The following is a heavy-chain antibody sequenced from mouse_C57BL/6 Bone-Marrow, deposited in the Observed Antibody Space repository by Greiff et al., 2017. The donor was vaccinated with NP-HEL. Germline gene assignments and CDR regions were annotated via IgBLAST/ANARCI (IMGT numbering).Heavy chain of an antibody. CDR3: ARRFSTVKGRAMDY. CDR2: IDPDSGGT. Sequence: QVQLQQPGAELVKPGASVKLSCKASGYTFTSYWMHWVKQRPGRGLEWIGRIDPDSGGTKYTEKFKSKATLTVDKTSSTTYMQLSGLTSEDSAVYESARRFSTVKGRAMDYWGRGTGVTVSA. V-gene: IGHV1-72*01. CDR1: GYTFTSYW. D-gene: IGHD1-1*01. J-gene: IGHJ4*01.